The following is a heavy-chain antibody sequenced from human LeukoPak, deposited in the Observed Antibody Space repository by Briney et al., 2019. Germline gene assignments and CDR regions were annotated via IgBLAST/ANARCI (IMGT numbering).Heavy chain of an antibody. J-gene: IGHJ5*02. Sequence: ASVKVSCKVSGYTLTELSMHWVRQARGKGLEWMGRFDPEDGETIYAQKFQGRVTMTEDTSTDTAYMELSSLRSEDTAVYYCATLRRYYYGSGSYGWFDPWGQGTLVTVSS. CDR3: ATLRRYYYGSGSYGWFDP. CDR2: FDPEDGET. CDR1: GYTLTELS. V-gene: IGHV1-24*01. D-gene: IGHD3-10*01.